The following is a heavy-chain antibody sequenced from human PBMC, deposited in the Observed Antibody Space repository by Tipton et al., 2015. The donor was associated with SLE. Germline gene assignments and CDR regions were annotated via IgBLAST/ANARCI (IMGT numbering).Heavy chain of an antibody. CDR3: ASSGPRTIFGVVTFDY. CDR1: GGSFSGYY. D-gene: IGHD3-3*01. Sequence: TLSLTCTVSGGSFSGYYWSWIRQPPGRGLEWIGSILHSGTTYYNPSLKSRVILSVDTSKNQFSLRLTSVTAADTAVYSCASSGPRTIFGVVTFDYWGQGKLVTVSS. J-gene: IGHJ4*02. V-gene: IGHV4-34*12. CDR2: ILHSGTT.